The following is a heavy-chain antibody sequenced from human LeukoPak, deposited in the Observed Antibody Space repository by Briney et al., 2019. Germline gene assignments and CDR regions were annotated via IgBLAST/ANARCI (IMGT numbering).Heavy chain of an antibody. V-gene: IGHV4/OR15-8*01. CDR2: IYHTGGA. CDR1: GVPIASHSW. CDR3: AYNRDFALDN. Sequence: PSETLSLTCAVSGVPIASHSWWSWVRQPPGKGLEWIGEIYHTGGANYKPSLKSRVTMSVDTSNNHFTLKLTSVTAADTAVYFCAYNRDFALDNWGQGTLVTVSS. J-gene: IGHJ4*02. D-gene: IGHD1-14*01.